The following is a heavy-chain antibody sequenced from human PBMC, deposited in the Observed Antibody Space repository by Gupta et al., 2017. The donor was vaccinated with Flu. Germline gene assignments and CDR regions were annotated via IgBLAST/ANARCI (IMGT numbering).Heavy chain of an antibody. J-gene: IGHJ6*04. CDR3: AREPYDYHHLDV. V-gene: IGHV3-21*04. D-gene: IGHD3-10*01. Sequence: NWVRQAPGKGLEWVASISTTERYTDYADSLKGRFIISRDNAQNSSYLQMNSLTDEDTAVYYWAREPYDYHHLDVWGKGTTVTVSS. CDR2: ISTTERYT.